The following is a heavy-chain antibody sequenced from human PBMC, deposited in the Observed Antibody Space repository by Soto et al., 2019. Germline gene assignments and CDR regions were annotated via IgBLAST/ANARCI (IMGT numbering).Heavy chain of an antibody. Sequence: SSYPGSRLLLEQGQGLEWMGGIIPIFGTANYAQKFQGRVTITADESTSTAYMELSSLRSEDTAVYYCARYPINWGVMYFDLWGRGTLVTVSS. J-gene: IGHJ2*01. V-gene: IGHV1-69*01. CDR1: SSYP. CDR3: ARYPINWGVMYFDL. CDR2: IIPIFGTA. D-gene: IGHD3-10*01.